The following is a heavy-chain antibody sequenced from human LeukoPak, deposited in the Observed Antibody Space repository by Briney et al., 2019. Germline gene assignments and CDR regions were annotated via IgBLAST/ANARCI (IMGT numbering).Heavy chain of an antibody. V-gene: IGHV1-69*05. CDR2: IIPIFGTA. J-gene: IGHJ4*02. D-gene: IGHD5-12*01. CDR1: GGTFSSYA. Sequence: ASVKVSCKASGGTFSSYAMSWVRQAPGQGLEWMGGIIPIFGTANYAQKFHGRVTITTDESTSTAYMELSSLRSEDTAVYYCVADSGYGSFDYWGQGTLVTVSS. CDR3: VADSGYGSFDY.